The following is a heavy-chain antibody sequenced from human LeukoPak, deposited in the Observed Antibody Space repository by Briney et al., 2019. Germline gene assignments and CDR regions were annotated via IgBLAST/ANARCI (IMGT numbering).Heavy chain of an antibody. V-gene: IGHV3-64*02. CDR2: ISSNGGST. CDR3: ARDAYSSSSLVGGAYFDY. J-gene: IGHJ4*02. Sequence: GGSLRLSCAASGFTFSSYAMHWVRQAPGKGLEYVSAISSNGGSTYYADSVKGRFTISSDNSKNTLYLQMGSLRAEDMAVYYCARDAYSSSSLVGGAYFDYWGQGTLVTVSS. CDR1: GFTFSSYA. D-gene: IGHD6-13*01.